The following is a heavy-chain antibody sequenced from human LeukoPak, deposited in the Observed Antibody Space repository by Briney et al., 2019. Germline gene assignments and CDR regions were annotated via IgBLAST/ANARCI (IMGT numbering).Heavy chain of an antibody. D-gene: IGHD3-16*01. V-gene: IGHV3-30*03. CDR3: ARDWGGQRENYYYGMDV. CDR2: ISYDTRSD. J-gene: IGHJ6*02. CDR1: EFTFSSHG. Sequence: GGSLRLSCVASEFTFSSHGMHWVRQAPGKGLEWVAVISYDTRSDYHVDSVKGRFTISRDNSKNTLYLQVNSLRAEDTAVYYCARDWGGQRENYYYGMDVWGQGTTVTVSS.